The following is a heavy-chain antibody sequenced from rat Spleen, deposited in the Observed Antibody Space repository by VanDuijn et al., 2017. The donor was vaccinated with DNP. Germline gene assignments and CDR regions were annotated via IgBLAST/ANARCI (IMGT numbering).Heavy chain of an antibody. V-gene: IGHV5-22*01. CDR1: GFTFSDYY. CDR3: ARPMDYYSGGFAY. J-gene: IGHJ3*01. D-gene: IGHD1-1*01. Sequence: EVQLVESGGGLVQPGRSLKLSCAATGFTFSDYYMAWVRQAPTKGLEWVAYITFDGGTTYYRDSVKGRFTISRDNAKNTLYLQMNSLRSEDMATYYCARPMDYYSGGFAYWGQGTLVTVSS. CDR2: ITFDGGTT.